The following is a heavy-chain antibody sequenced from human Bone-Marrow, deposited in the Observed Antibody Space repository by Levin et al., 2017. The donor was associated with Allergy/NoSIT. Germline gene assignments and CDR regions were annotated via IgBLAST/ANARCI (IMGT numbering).Heavy chain of an antibody. Sequence: GASVKVSCGASGFTFDDYTMHWVRQVPGKGLEWVSSISSSSSYMYYADSVKGRFTISRDNAKNSLYLQMNSLRAEDTAVYYCARDSYSDPFTGWGQGTLVSVSS. CDR3: ARDSYSDPFTG. J-gene: IGHJ4*02. CDR1: GFTFDDYT. CDR2: ISSSSSYM. D-gene: IGHD2-21*01. V-gene: IGHV3-21*01.